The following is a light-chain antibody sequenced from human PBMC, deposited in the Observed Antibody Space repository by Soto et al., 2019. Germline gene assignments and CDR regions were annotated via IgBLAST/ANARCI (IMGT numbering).Light chain of an antibody. CDR3: CSYVGSDSSFV. V-gene: IGLV2-11*01. CDR2: DVS. Sequence: QSALTQPRSLSGSPGQSVTISCTGTSNDVGGYNFVSWYQQHPGKVPKLIIYDVSLRPSGVPDRFSAYKSGITASLTISGLQAEDEADYYCCSYVGSDSSFVFGSGTKVTVL. J-gene: IGLJ1*01. CDR1: SNDVGGYNF.